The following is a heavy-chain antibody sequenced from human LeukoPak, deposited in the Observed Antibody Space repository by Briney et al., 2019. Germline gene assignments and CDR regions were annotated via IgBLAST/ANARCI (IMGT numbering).Heavy chain of an antibody. V-gene: IGHV3-74*01. CDR2: INNDGSGT. CDR3: AKDHTPLTVVVSHFNY. Sequence: GGSLRLSCAASGFTFSSYWMHWVRQAPGKGPVWVSRINNDGSGTTYADSVKGRFTISRDDAKNTLYLQMNGLRADDTAVYYCAKDHTPLTVVVSHFNYWGQGTLVSVSS. D-gene: IGHD2-15*01. J-gene: IGHJ4*02. CDR1: GFTFSSYW.